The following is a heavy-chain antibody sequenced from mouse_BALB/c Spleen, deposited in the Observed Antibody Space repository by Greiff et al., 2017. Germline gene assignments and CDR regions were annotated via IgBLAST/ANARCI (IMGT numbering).Heavy chain of an antibody. Sequence: EVKVVESGGGLVKPGGSLKLSCAASGFTFSDYYMYWVRQTPEKRLEWVATISDGGSYTYYPDSVKGRFTISRDNAKNNLYLQMSSLKSEDTAMYYCARDGDGDFDYWGQGTTLTVSS. J-gene: IGHJ2*01. V-gene: IGHV5-4*02. CDR3: ARDGDGDFDY. D-gene: IGHD1-2*01. CDR2: ISDGGSYT. CDR1: GFTFSDYY.